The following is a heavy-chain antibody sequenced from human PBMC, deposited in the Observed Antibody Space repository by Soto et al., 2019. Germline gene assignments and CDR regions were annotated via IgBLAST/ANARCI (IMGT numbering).Heavy chain of an antibody. CDR1: GGSISTGGYY. CDR2: IYYSGST. V-gene: IGHV4-31*03. CDR3: ARDSSGPGYSYGKLYY. D-gene: IGHD5-18*01. J-gene: IGHJ4*02. Sequence: SETLSLTCTVSGGSISTGGYYWTWIRQHPGKGLKWIGYIYYSGSTYYNPALRSRITITVDRSKNQFSLKLGYVTSADTAVYYCARDSSGPGYSYGKLYYWGQETLFTVSS.